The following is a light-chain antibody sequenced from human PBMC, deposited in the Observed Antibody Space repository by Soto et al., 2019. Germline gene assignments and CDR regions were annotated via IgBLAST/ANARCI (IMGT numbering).Light chain of an antibody. CDR3: QQYVTSPRT. CDR1: QSVSSSY. J-gene: IGKJ1*01. V-gene: IGKV3-20*01. Sequence: EIVLTQSPGTLSLSPGERATLSCRASQSVSSSYLAWYQQKPGQAPRLLIYGASFRATDIPDRFSGRGSGTDFTLSISRLEPEDFAVYYCQQYVTSPRTFGQGTKVDI. CDR2: GAS.